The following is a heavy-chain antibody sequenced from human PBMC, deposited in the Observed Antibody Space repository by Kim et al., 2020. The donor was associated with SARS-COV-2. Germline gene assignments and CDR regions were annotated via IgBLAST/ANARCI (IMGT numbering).Heavy chain of an antibody. V-gene: IGHV1-46*01. CDR1: GYTFTSYY. CDR3: ARDLLGLRQWRFGFDI. J-gene: IGHJ3*02. CDR2: INPSGGST. D-gene: IGHD6-19*01. Sequence: ASVKVSCKASGYTFTSYYMHWVRQAPGQGLEWMGIINPSGGSTSYAQKFQGRVTMTRDTSTSTVYMELSSLRSEDTAVYYCARDLLGLRQWRFGFDIWGQGTMVTVYS.